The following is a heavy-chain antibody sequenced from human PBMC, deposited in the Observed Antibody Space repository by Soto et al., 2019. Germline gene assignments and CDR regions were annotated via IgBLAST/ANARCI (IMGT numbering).Heavy chain of an antibody. CDR3: ARERTGTTSMDV. Sequence: QVQLVQSGAEVKKPGASVKVSCKASGYTFTSYDINWVRKASGQGLEWMGWMNPNSGNTGYEQKFQGRVTMTRNTSISTAYTELSSLRSEDTAVYSCARERTGTTSMDVWGQGTTVTVSS. CDR2: MNPNSGNT. CDR1: GYTFTSYD. J-gene: IGHJ6*02. D-gene: IGHD1-1*01. V-gene: IGHV1-8*01.